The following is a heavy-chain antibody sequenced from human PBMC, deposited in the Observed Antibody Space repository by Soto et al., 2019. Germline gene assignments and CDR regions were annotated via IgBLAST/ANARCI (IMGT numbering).Heavy chain of an antibody. V-gene: IGHV1-18*01. CDR3: AREGYYSGSGTYSPPRYYGMDA. CDR2: ISDYNGNT. Sequence: ASVKVSCKASGYRFIDYGISWVRQAPGQGLEWMGWISDYNGNTHYGKKFQGRVTMTTDTSTRTAYMELKSLRSDDTAVYFCAREGYYSGSGTYSPPRYYGMDAWGQGTTVTVSS. D-gene: IGHD3-10*01. J-gene: IGHJ6*02. CDR1: GYRFIDYG.